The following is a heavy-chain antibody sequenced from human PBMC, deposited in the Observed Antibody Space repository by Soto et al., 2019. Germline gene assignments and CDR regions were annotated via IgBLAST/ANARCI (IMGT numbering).Heavy chain of an antibody. V-gene: IGHV1-69*13. Sequence: GASVKVSCKASGGTFSSYAISWVRPAPGQGLEWMGGIIPIFGTANYAQKFQGRVTITADASTSTAYMELSSLRSEDTSVYYCARSPISATCFDYGSQGTLVTV. CDR3: ARSPISATCFDY. J-gene: IGHJ4*02. CDR2: IIPIFGTA. CDR1: GGTFSSYA. D-gene: IGHD3-3*02.